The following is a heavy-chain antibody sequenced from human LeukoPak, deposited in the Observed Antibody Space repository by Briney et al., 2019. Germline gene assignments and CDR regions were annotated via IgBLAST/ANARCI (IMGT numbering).Heavy chain of an antibody. CDR2: IYYSGST. CDR3: ARGGTAVIAPYAFDI. Sequence: WETLSLTCTASGGSISSYYWSWIRQPPGKGLEWIGYIYYSGSTNCNPSVKSRVAMSVDTSKKQFSLKLSSLTAADTAVYYCARGGTAVIAPYAFDIWGQGTMVTVSS. CDR1: GGSISSYY. V-gene: IGHV4-59*01. D-gene: IGHD4-23*01. J-gene: IGHJ3*02.